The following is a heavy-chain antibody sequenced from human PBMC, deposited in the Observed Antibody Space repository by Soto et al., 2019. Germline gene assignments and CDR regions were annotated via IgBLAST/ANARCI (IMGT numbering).Heavy chain of an antibody. CDR3: ARGGGLDD. CDR1: GYSFTSFP. D-gene: IGHD3-10*01. J-gene: IGHJ4*02. V-gene: IGHV1-3*01. Sequence: QVQLVQSGAEVKKPGASVKVSCKASGYSFTSFPIHWVRQAPGQGLECMGWINAANGYTRYSQKFQGRVTITRDTSATTAYMDLSSLTSEDTAVYYCARGGGLDDWGQGILITVSS. CDR2: INAANGYT.